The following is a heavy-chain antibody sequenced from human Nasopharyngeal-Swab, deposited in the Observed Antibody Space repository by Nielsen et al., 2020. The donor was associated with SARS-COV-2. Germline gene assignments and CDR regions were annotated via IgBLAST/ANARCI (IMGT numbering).Heavy chain of an antibody. D-gene: IGHD3-10*01. J-gene: IGHJ4*02. V-gene: IGHV3-23*01. CDR3: AKDKEDLRGVGSYDY. CDR1: GFMFSSFY. Sequence: GESLKISCTASGFMFSSFYMEWVRQAPGKGLEWVSHISGSGGGTYYTDSVKGRFTISRDNSKNTLHLHMSSLRAEDTAVYYCAKDKEDLRGVGSYDYWGQGTLVTVSS. CDR2: ISGSGGGT.